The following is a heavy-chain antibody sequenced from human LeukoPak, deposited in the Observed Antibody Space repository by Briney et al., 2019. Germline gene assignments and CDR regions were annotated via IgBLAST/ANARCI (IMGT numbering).Heavy chain of an antibody. Sequence: PGGSLRLSCAASGFTFSSKTYWMHWVRQAPGKGLEWVSRINYDGTSTNYADSVKGRFTISRDNARDTLYLQMNSLRAEDTAVYYCARHTTDRPNLIDHWGQGTLVTVSS. V-gene: IGHV3-74*01. J-gene: IGHJ4*02. CDR3: ARHTTDRPNLIDH. CDR2: INYDGTST. D-gene: IGHD6-6*01. CDR1: GFTFSSKTYW.